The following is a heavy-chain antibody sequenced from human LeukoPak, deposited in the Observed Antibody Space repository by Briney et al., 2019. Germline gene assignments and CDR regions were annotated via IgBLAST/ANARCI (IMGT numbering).Heavy chain of an antibody. Sequence: TGGSLRLSCAASGFPFSSYTLNWVRQAPGKGLEWVSLISSSGNNAYYADSVKGRFTISRDNSKNTLSLQMNSLRVEDTAIYYCAKDIQLSTWGLGTMVTVSS. V-gene: IGHV3-23*01. CDR3: AKDIQLST. J-gene: IGHJ3*01. CDR1: GFPFSSYT. D-gene: IGHD5-24*01. CDR2: ISSSGNNA.